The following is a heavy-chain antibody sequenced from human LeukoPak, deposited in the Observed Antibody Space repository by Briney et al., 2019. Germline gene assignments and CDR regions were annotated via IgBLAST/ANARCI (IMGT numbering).Heavy chain of an antibody. D-gene: IGHD2-2*01. V-gene: IGHV4-59*11. CDR2: IYYSGST. CDR3: ARGYCSSTSCIRVGAYDI. J-gene: IGHJ3*02. Sequence: SETLSLTCTVSGGSISRHYWSWIRQPPGKGREGMGYIYYSGSTNYNPSLKSRVTISVDTSKNQFSLNLSSVTAADTAVYYCARGYCSSTSCIRVGAYDIWGQGTMVTVSS. CDR1: GGSISRHY.